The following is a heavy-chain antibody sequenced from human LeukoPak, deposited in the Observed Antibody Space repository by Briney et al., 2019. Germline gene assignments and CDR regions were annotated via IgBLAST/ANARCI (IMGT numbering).Heavy chain of an antibody. V-gene: IGHV3-23*01. CDR2: IRGSGGNT. Sequence: GGSLRLSCAASGFTFSSYAMRWVRQAPGEWLEWVSAIRGSGGNTYYADSVKGRFTISRDNSKNTLYLQMTSLRAEDTAVYYCAKDGLYDYVWGSYRLVNWFDPWGQGTLVTVSS. CDR1: GFTFSSYA. CDR3: AKDGLYDYVWGSYRLVNWFDP. J-gene: IGHJ5*02. D-gene: IGHD3-16*02.